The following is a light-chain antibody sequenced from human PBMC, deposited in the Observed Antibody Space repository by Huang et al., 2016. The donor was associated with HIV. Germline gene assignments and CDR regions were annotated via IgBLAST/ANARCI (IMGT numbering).Light chain of an antibody. Sequence: EIVMTQSPATLSVSPGERATLSCRASQGVSNNIAWYQQKPGQTPRLLIHGASTRANGIAAKFSGRGSVTDCTLSITSLQPEDSAVYYCQHYNNWPPWTFGPGTQVEI. CDR1: QGVSNN. CDR2: GAS. J-gene: IGKJ1*01. CDR3: QHYNNWPPWT. V-gene: IGKV3D-15*01.